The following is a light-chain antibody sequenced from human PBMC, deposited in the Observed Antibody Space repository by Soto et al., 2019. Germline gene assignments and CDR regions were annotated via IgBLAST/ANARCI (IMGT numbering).Light chain of an antibody. Sequence: DIHRTPTPSSLSASVAARVSITCQASQSISTSLALYQQIPGEAPNLLIYKASTLKSGVPSRFSGSGSGTEFTLTISSLQPDDFATYDCQHYNSYSEAFGQGTKVEIK. CDR3: QHYNSYSEA. V-gene: IGKV1-5*03. CDR2: KAS. CDR1: QSISTS. J-gene: IGKJ1*01.